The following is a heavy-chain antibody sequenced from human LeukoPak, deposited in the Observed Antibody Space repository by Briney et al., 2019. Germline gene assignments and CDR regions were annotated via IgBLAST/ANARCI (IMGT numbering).Heavy chain of an antibody. J-gene: IGHJ3*02. CDR2: IFHIGVT. CDR1: GGSISRYHW. V-gene: IGHV4-4*02. Sequence: SETLSLTCAVYGGSISRYHWWSWVRQPPGESLEWIEEIFHIGVTNYKPSLKRRVSMSGDNSRHQYSLNLRSVTAADTAVYFCARGGRSALDIWGPGTKVIVSS. CDR3: ARGGRSALDI.